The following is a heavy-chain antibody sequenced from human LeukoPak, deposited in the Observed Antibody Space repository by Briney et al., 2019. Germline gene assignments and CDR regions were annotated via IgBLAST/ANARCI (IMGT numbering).Heavy chain of an antibody. Sequence: ASVKVSCKASGYTFTSYGISWVPQAPGQGLEWMGWISAYNGNTNYAQKLQGRVTMTTDTSTSTAYMELRSLRSDDTAVYYCARADYGDYLYYFDYWGQGTLVTVSS. CDR3: ARADYGDYLYYFDY. D-gene: IGHD4-17*01. J-gene: IGHJ4*02. CDR2: ISAYNGNT. CDR1: GYTFTSYG. V-gene: IGHV1-18*01.